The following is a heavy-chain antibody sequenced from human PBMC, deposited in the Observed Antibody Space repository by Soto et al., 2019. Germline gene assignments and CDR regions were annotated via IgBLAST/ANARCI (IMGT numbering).Heavy chain of an antibody. V-gene: IGHV1-18*01. CDR1: GYTFTSYG. Sequence: QVQLVQSGAEVKKPGASVKVSCKASGYTFTSYGISWVRQAPGQGLEWMGWISAYNGNTNYAQKLQGRVTMTTDTSPSTAYMELRSLRSDDTAVYYCARHSVVVPAAIRERYYYYYGMDVWGQGTTVTVSS. J-gene: IGHJ6*02. CDR3: ARHSVVVPAAIRERYYYYYGMDV. CDR2: ISAYNGNT. D-gene: IGHD2-2*01.